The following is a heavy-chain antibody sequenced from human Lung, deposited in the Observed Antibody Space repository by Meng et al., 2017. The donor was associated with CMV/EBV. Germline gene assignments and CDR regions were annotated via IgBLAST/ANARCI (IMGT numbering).Heavy chain of an antibody. D-gene: IGHD1-14*01. V-gene: IGHV4-39*01. CDR1: GGSISSSSSY. J-gene: IGHJ4*02. Sequence: QLQLEEAGPGRVKPSETLSLTCTVSGGSISSSSSYWAWIRQPPGEGLEWIGSVVYSGTTYYTSSLKSRVSISVDTSKNQFSLKLSSVTAADTAVYYCARHHHSPTFDYWGQGTLVTVSS. CDR2: VVYSGTT. CDR3: ARHHHSPTFDY.